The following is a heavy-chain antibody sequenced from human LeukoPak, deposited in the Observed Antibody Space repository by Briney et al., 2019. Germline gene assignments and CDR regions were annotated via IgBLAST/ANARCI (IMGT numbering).Heavy chain of an antibody. CDR1: GFTFSSYS. J-gene: IGHJ4*02. D-gene: IGHD6-19*01. Sequence: PGGSLRLSCAASGFTFSSYSMNWVRQAPGKGLEWVSSISSSSSYIYYADSVKGRFTISRDNAKNSLYLRMNSLRAEDTAVYYCARDQWMGEQWLVQEVDYWGQGTLVTVSS. V-gene: IGHV3-21*01. CDR2: ISSSSSYI. CDR3: ARDQWMGEQWLVQEVDY.